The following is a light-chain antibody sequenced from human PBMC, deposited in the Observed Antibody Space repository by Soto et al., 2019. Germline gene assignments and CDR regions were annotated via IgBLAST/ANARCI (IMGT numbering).Light chain of an antibody. CDR2: DAS. Sequence: DSQMTQSPSSLSASVGDRVTITCQASQDISNYLNWYQQKPGKAPKLLIYDASNLAPGVPSRFSGSGSETDFTFTISSLQPQDIATYSCQQEFTFGPGTKVHIK. V-gene: IGKV1-33*01. CDR1: QDISNY. J-gene: IGKJ3*01. CDR3: QQEFT.